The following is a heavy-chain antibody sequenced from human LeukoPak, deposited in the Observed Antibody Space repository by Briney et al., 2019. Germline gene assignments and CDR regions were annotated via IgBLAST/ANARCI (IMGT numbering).Heavy chain of an antibody. V-gene: IGHV3-7*03. CDR1: AFTFSNYW. Sequence: PGGSLRLSCAASAFTFSNYWMSWVRQAPGKGLEWVANIKEDGSEINYVDSVKGRFTISRDNAKNSLYLQMNSLRAEDTAVYYCAKLKMTTIDYWGQGTLVTVSS. CDR3: AKLKMTTIDY. J-gene: IGHJ4*02. CDR2: IKEDGSEI. D-gene: IGHD5-24*01.